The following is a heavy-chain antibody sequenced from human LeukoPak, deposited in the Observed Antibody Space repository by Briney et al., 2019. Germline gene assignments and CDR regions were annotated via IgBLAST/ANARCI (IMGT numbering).Heavy chain of an antibody. CDR3: ARRNVPGGGNWFDP. Sequence: SETLSLTCTVSGDSITNARSYWGWIRQPPGKGLEWIGAIYHTGTTYYKSSLKSRAAISLDMSTNNFSLRLNSVTAADTAIYFCARRNVPGGGNWFDPWGQGTLVVVSS. CDR1: GDSITNARSY. J-gene: IGHJ5*02. D-gene: IGHD3-10*01. V-gene: IGHV4-39*02. CDR2: IYHTGTT.